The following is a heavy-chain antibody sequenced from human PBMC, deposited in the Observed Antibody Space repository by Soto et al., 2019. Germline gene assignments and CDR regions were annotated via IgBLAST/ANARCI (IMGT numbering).Heavy chain of an antibody. J-gene: IGHJ5*02. CDR1: GGSISSSNW. CDR2: IYHSGST. D-gene: IGHD1-26*01. V-gene: IGHV4-4*02. Sequence: QVQLQESGPGLVKPSGTLSLTCAVSGGSISSSNWWSWVRQPPGKGLEWIGEIYHSGSTNYNPSRKHRDPRSVDKSENQFSLKLSSGTAADTAVYYCARDGSPQLEDKVGATWFDPWGQGTLVTVSS. CDR3: ARDGSPQLEDKVGATWFDP.